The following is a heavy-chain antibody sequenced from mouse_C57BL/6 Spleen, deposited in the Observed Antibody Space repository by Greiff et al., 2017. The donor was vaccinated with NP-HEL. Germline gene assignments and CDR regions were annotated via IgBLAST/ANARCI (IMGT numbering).Heavy chain of an antibody. CDR2: ISYDGSN. Sequence: ESGPGLVKPSQSLSLTCSVTGYSITSGYYWNWIRQFPGNKLEWMGYISYDGSNNYNPSLKNRIPITRDTSKNQFFLKLNSVTTEDTATYYCARYDYDDGGYYFDYWGQGTALTVSS. CDR3: ARYDYDDGGYYFDY. J-gene: IGHJ2*01. CDR1: GYSITSGYY. D-gene: IGHD2-4*01. V-gene: IGHV3-6*01.